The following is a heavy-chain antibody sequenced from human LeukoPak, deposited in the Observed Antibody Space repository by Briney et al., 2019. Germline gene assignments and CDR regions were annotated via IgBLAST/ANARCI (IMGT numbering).Heavy chain of an antibody. D-gene: IGHD3-10*01. CDR2: IFYSGST. V-gene: IGHV4-39*01. CDR3: VRLPMVRGIIVYFDY. J-gene: IGHJ4*02. CDR1: GGSISTSNYY. Sequence: SETLSLTCTVSGGSISTSNYYWGWIRQPPGKGLEWIGNIFYSGSTYYSPSLKSRVTISLDTSRNQFSLKLNSVTATDTAVYYCVRLPMVRGIIVYFDYWGQGSLVTISS.